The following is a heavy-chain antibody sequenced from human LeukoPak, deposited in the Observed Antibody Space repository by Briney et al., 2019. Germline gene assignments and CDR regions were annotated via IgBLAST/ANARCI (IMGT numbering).Heavy chain of an antibody. CDR2: ISNTGNTI. Sequence: PGGSLRLSCSASGFIFSNYDMNWVRQAPGKGLEWISYISNTGNTIYYADSMRGRFTISRDNSKNTLYLQMNSLTPEDTAVYFCARDPVAGIPDYFDFWGQGTLVTVSS. CDR1: GFIFSNYD. V-gene: IGHV3-48*03. D-gene: IGHD3-10*01. CDR3: ARDPVAGIPDYFDF. J-gene: IGHJ4*02.